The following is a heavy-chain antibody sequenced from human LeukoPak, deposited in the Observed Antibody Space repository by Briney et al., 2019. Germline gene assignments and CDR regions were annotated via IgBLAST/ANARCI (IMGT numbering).Heavy chain of an antibody. V-gene: IGHV3-53*01. CDR3: AKDYEPLVGVHRWGDWFDP. CDR1: EFSVGSNY. CDR2: IYSGGST. J-gene: IGHJ5*02. D-gene: IGHD1-26*01. Sequence: GGSLRLSCAASEFSVGSNYMTWVRQAPGKGLEWVSLIYSGGSTYYADSVKGRFTISRDNSKNTLYLQMNSLRAEDTAVYYCAKDYEPLVGVHRWGDWFDPWGQGTLVTVSS.